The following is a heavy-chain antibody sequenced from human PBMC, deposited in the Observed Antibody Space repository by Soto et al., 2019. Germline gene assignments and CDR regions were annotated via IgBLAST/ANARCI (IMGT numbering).Heavy chain of an antibody. V-gene: IGHV3-23*01. Sequence: GGSLRLSCAASGFTISSYAMSWVRLAPGKGLEWVSTISGSGGSTYYADSVKGRFTISRDNSKNTLYLQMNSLRAEDTAVYYCAKDLHPIQLWIQPIFDYWGQGTLVTVSS. CDR1: GFTISSYA. CDR3: AKDLHPIQLWIQPIFDY. CDR2: ISGSGGST. J-gene: IGHJ4*02. D-gene: IGHD5-18*01.